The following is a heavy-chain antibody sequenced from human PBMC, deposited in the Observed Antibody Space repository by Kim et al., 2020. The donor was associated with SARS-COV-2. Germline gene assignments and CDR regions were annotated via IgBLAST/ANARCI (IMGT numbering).Heavy chain of an antibody. Sequence: GGSLRLSCAASGFTFSSYGMHWVRQAPGKGLEWVAVIWYDGSNKYYADSVKGRFTISRDNSKNTLYLQMNSLRAEDTAVYYYARSGYSYGYLDYYYYYGMDVWGQGTTVTVSS. CDR3: ARSGYSYGYLDYYYYYGMDV. CDR1: GFTFSSYG. CDR2: IWYDGSNK. D-gene: IGHD5-18*01. V-gene: IGHV3-33*01. J-gene: IGHJ6*02.